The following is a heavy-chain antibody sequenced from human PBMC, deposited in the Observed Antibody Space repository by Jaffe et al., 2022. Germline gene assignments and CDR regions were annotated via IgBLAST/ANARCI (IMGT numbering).Heavy chain of an antibody. J-gene: IGHJ6*03. CDR2: ISHSVGST. CDR3: AKHIEDPHDYYYMDA. Sequence: EVQLLESGGGLVQPGGSLRLSCAASGFSFSNSAMSWVRQAPGKGLEWVSTISHSVGSTYYADSVKGRFGISRDNAKNTLYLQLNSLRAEDTALYYCAKHIEDPHDYYYMDAWGKGTTVIVSS. CDR1: GFSFSNSA. V-gene: IGHV3-23*01.